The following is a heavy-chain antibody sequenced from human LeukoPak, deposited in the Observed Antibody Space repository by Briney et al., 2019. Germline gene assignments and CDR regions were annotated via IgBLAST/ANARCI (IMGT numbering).Heavy chain of an antibody. CDR1: GFTFSSYA. V-gene: IGHV3-23*01. Sequence: GGSLRLSCAASGFTFSSYAMSWVRQAPGKGLEWVSAISGSGGSTYYADSVKGRFTISRDNSKNTLYLQMNSLRAEDTAVYYCAKFYYDFWSGYPYYFDYWGQGTLVTVSS. D-gene: IGHD3-3*01. J-gene: IGHJ4*02. CDR2: ISGSGGST. CDR3: AKFYYDFWSGYPYYFDY.